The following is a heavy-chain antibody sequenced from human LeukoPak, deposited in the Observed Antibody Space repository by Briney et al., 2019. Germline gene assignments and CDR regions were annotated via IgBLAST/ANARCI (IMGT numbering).Heavy chain of an antibody. Sequence: SETLSLTCTVSGVSISNYYWSWIRQPPGKGPEWIGYIYYSGSTNYNPSLQSRATISVDPSKSQFSLRLSSVTAADTAVYYCARDYFGSGFFDYWGQGILVTVSS. CDR3: ARDYFGSGFFDY. V-gene: IGHV4-59*01. CDR2: IYYSGST. CDR1: GVSISNYY. D-gene: IGHD3-10*01. J-gene: IGHJ4*02.